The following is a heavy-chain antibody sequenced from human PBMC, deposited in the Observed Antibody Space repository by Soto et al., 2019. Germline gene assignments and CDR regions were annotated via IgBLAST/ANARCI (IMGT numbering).Heavy chain of an antibody. Sequence: PSETLSLTCTVSGGSISSYYWSWIRQPPGKGLEWIGYIYYNGSTNYNPSLKSRVTISVDTSKNQFSLKLSSVTAADTAVYYCARQYYYMDVWGKGTTVTVSS. CDR2: IYYNGST. V-gene: IGHV4-59*08. CDR1: GGSISSYY. CDR3: ARQYYYMDV. J-gene: IGHJ6*03.